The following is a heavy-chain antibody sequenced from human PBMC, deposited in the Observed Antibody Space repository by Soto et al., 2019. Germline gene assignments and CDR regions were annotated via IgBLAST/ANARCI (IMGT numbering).Heavy chain of an antibody. CDR2: ISSSGSTI. D-gene: IGHD5-12*01. J-gene: IGHJ6*02. V-gene: IGHV3-48*03. Sequence: GGSLRLSCAASGFTFSSYEMNWVRQAPGKGLEWVSYISSSGSTIYYADSVKGRFTISRDNAKNSLYLQMNSLRAEDTAVYYCARVPAGYMTYYYGMDVWGQGTTVTVYS. CDR3: ARVPAGYMTYYYGMDV. CDR1: GFTFSSYE.